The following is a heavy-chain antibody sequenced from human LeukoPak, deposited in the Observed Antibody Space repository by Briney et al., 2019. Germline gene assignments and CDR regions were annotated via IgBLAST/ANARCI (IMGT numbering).Heavy chain of an antibody. D-gene: IGHD3-16*01. Sequence: GGSLRLSCAASGFTFGDYAMNWGRQAPGKGLEWVAGISWDSRTINYADSVRGRFTISRDNAKSSLYLQTNSLRPEDSVLYYCAKASTSYGYKDDAFDIWGQGTMVTVSS. CDR3: AKASTSYGYKDDAFDI. CDR2: ISWDSRTI. CDR1: GFTFGDYA. J-gene: IGHJ3*02. V-gene: IGHV3-9*01.